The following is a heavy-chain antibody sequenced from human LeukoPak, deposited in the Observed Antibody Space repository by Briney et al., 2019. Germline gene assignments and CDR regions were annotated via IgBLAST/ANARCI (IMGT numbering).Heavy chain of an antibody. D-gene: IGHD6-19*01. J-gene: IGHJ4*02. CDR2: ISWNSDNI. V-gene: IGHV3-9*01. CDR3: AKSINSGCSAVIDY. Sequence: PGRSLRLSCAASGFTFDDYAIHWVRQAPGKGLEWVSGISWNSDNIRYADSVKGRFTISRDNDKNSLYLQMNSLRAEDTALYYCAKSINSGCSAVIDYWGQGTLVTVSS. CDR1: GFTFDDYA.